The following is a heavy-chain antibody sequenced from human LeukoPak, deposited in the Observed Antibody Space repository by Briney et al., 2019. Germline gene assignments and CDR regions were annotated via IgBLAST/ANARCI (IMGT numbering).Heavy chain of an antibody. CDR1: GFTFSSYS. CDR2: ISGSGGTT. J-gene: IGHJ3*02. V-gene: IGHV3-23*01. Sequence: PGGSLRLSCAASGFTFSSYSMNWVRQAPGKGLEWVSGISGSGGTTYYADSVKGRFTISRVNSKNTLYLQMNSLRAEDTAVYYCAKAQRGQRPSDAFDIWGQGTMVTVSS. CDR3: AKAQRGQRPSDAFDI. D-gene: IGHD2-2*01.